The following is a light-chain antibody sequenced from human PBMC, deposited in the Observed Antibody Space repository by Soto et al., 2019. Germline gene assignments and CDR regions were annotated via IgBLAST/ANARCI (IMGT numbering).Light chain of an antibody. J-gene: IGKJ5*01. V-gene: IGKV1-27*01. CDR3: QKFNTAPLT. CDR2: SAS. CDR1: QDISVY. Sequence: DIQMTQSPSSLSASVGDRVTITCRASQDISVYLAWYQQKPGKDPKLLIYSASTLQSGVPSRFSGSGSRTAFTLTISSLQPEDVATNNCQKFNTAPLTFGQGTRLEIK.